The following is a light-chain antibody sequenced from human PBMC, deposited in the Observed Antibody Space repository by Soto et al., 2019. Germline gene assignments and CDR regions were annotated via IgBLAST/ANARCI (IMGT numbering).Light chain of an antibody. CDR2: KAS. J-gene: IGKJ3*01. CDR3: QQYNNYSPLT. Sequence: DIQMTQSPSTLSASVGDRVTITCRASQSISSWLAWYQQKPGKAPKLLIYKASSLESGVPSRFSGSGSGTEFTLTISSRQPDDFATYYCQQYNNYSPLTFGPGTKVDIK. V-gene: IGKV1-5*03. CDR1: QSISSW.